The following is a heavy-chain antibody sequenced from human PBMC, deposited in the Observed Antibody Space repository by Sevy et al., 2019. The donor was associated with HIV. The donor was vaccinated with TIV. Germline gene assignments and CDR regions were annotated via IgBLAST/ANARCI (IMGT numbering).Heavy chain of an antibody. V-gene: IGHV3-30*04. J-gene: IGHJ4*02. CDR2: ISYDGSNK. CDR3: ARDSANAKYYDFWSGYYPFDY. CDR1: GFTFSSYA. D-gene: IGHD3-3*01. Sequence: GGSLRLSCAASGFTFSSYAMHWVRQAPGKGLEWVAVISYDGSNKYYADSVKGRFTISRDNSKNTLYLQMNSLRAEDTAVYYCARDSANAKYYDFWSGYYPFDYWGQGTLVTVSS.